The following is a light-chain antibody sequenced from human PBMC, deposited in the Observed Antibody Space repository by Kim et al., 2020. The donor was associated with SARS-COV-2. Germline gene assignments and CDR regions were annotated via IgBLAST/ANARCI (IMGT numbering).Light chain of an antibody. CDR2: DNT. CDR1: SSNVGNNY. CDR3: GAWDSSLSARV. V-gene: IGLV1-51*01. Sequence: QSVLTQPPSVSAAPGQKVTISCSGSSSNVGNNYVYWFQQFPGTAPKLLIYDNTRRPSGIPDRFSGSKSGTSATLGITGLQTGDDADYYCGAWDSSLSARVFGGGTQLTDL. J-gene: IGLJ3*02.